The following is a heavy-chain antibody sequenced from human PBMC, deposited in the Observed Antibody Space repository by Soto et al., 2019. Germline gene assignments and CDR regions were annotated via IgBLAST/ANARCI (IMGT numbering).Heavy chain of an antibody. CDR1: ECSFSSYW. CDR2: INSDGSST. CDR3: ARGPGHDYGDYLNWLDP. Sequence: EVQLVESGGGLVQPGGSLRPSWAASECSFSSYWMPWVRQAPGKGLVWVSRINSDGSSTNYADSVKGRFTIPRDSAKNTVYLQMNSLRAEDTAVYYCARGPGHDYGDYLNWLDPWGQGTLVTVSS. J-gene: IGHJ5*02. D-gene: IGHD4-17*01. V-gene: IGHV3-74*01.